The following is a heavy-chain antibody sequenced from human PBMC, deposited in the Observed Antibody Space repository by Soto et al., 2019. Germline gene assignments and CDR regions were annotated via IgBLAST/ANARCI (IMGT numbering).Heavy chain of an antibody. CDR1: GFTFDSYS. J-gene: IGHJ4*02. CDR2: ISSSSSTI. V-gene: IGHV3-48*02. CDR3: ARDPSLAVALQTHFDY. Sequence: EVQLVESGGGLVQPGGSLRLSCAASGFTFDSYSMNWVRQAPGKGLEWVSYISSSSSTIYYTDSVKGRFTISRDNAKTSLYLQMNSLRDEDTAVYYCARDPSLAVALQTHFDYWGQGTLVTVSS. D-gene: IGHD6-19*01.